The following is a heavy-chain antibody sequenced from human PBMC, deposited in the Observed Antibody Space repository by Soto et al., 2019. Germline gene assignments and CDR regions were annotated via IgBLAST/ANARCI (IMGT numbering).Heavy chain of an antibody. D-gene: IGHD4-4*01. CDR3: AVYSNFEAFFDS. CDR2: IYHSGST. Sequence: SETLSLTCGVSGGSISSGTYSLTWIRQPPGKGLEWIGYIYHSGSTYYNPSLKSRVSISVDRSKNQFSLRMTSVTAADTAVYYCAVYSNFEAFFDSWGQGALVTVSS. CDR1: GGSISSGTYS. J-gene: IGHJ4*02. V-gene: IGHV4-30-2*01.